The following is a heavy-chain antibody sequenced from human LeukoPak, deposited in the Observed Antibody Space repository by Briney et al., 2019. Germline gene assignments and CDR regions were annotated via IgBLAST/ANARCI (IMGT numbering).Heavy chain of an antibody. J-gene: IGHJ4*02. CDR3: ARVARSTYYYDSSGAID. D-gene: IGHD3-22*01. V-gene: IGHV4-31*11. CDR2: IYYSGST. Sequence: PSETLSLTCAVYGGSFSGYYWSWIRQHPGKGLEWIGYIYYSGSTYYNPSLKSRVTISVDTSKNQFSLKLSSVTAADTAVYYCARVARSTYYYDSSGAIDWGQGTLVTVSS. CDR1: GGSFSGYY.